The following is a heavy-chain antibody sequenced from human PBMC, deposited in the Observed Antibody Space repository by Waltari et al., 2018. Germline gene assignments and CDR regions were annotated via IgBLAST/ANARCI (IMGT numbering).Heavy chain of an antibody. CDR2: IKYDGSEI. J-gene: IGHJ4*02. CDR3: VRVGAATNYFNF. D-gene: IGHD3-16*01. Sequence: EVRLVESGGGLVTPGESLRLSCETSGFNFRDDWMSWVRQSPGKGLEWVANIKYDGSEIYSADSVKGRFTISRDNAKHSLHLQMNSLRPGDTAVYYCVRVGAATNYFNFWGQGTLVTVSS. CDR1: GFNFRDDW. V-gene: IGHV3-7*01.